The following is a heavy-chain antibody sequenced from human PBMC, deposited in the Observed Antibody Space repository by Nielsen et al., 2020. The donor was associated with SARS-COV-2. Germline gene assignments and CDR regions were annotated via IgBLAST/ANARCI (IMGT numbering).Heavy chain of an antibody. J-gene: IGHJ6*02. Sequence: GESLKISCAASGFTFSDYYMSWIRQAPGKGLEWVSYISSSGSTIYYADSVKGRFTISRDNSKNTLYLQMNSLRAEDTAVYYCAKDSVRGMDVWGQGTTVTVSS. D-gene: IGHD2-15*01. V-gene: IGHV3-11*04. CDR1: GFTFSDYY. CDR3: AKDSVRGMDV. CDR2: ISSSGSTI.